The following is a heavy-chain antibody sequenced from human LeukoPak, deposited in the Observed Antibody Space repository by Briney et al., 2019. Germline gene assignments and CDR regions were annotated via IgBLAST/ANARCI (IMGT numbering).Heavy chain of an antibody. J-gene: IGHJ6*04. CDR2: IIPIFGTA. D-gene: IGHD2-2*01. Sequence: GASVSVSCKASGGTFSSYAISWVRQAPGQGLEWMGGIIPIFGTANYAQMFQGRVTITADESTSKAYMELSSLRSEDTAVYYCARGAPDCSSTSCPYYYYYGMDVWGKGTTVTVSS. CDR3: ARGAPDCSSTSCPYYYYYGMDV. CDR1: GGTFSSYA. V-gene: IGHV1-69*13.